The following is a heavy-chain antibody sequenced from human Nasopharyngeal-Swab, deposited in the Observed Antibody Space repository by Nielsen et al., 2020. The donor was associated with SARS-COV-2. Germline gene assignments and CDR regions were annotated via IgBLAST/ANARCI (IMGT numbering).Heavy chain of an antibody. D-gene: IGHD2-21*01. J-gene: IGHJ4*02. CDR2: IAIDGSNYE. Sequence: GGSLRLSCVGSGISFSTSVIQWVRQAPGKGLEWVAVIAIDGSNYEQYADSVKGRFSISRDTYENTLHLQLNSLREEDTAVYYCARDRGEDAGIDYWGQGTLVTVAS. CDR1: GISFSTSV. V-gene: IGHV3-30-3*01. CDR3: ARDRGEDAGIDY.